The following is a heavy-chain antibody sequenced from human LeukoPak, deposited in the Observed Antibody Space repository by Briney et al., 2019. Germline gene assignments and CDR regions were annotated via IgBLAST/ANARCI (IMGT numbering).Heavy chain of an antibody. V-gene: IGHV4-34*01. CDR3: ARTAPRRRINMIVVVINASDI. D-gene: IGHD3-22*01. Sequence: SETLSLTCAVYGGSFSGYHWSWIRQPPGKGLEWIGEINHSGSTNYNPSLKSRVTISVDTSKNQFSLKLSSVNAADTAVYYCARTAPRRRINMIVVVINASDIWGQGTMVTVSS. CDR2: INHSGST. CDR1: GGSFSGYH. J-gene: IGHJ3*02.